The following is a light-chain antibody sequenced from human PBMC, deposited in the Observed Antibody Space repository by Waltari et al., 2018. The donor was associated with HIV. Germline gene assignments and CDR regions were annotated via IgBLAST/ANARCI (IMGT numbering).Light chain of an antibody. J-gene: IGKJ1*01. CDR2: ATA. CDR3: QQYNDWPRT. V-gene: IGKV3-15*01. CDR1: RRLSSN. Sequence: EIVMTQSPATLSVSLGERVTLSCRASRRLSSNLAWYQQRPGQAPRLLISATANRATGIPARVTGSGSGTEFTLTISGLQSEDFGIYYCQQYNDWPRTFGQGTKV.